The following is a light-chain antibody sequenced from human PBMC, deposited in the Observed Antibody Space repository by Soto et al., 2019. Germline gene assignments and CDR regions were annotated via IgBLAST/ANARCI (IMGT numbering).Light chain of an antibody. J-gene: IGKJ1*01. V-gene: IGKV3-15*01. CDR1: QSGSSSY. CDR3: QQYVHWPPGT. Sequence: EIVLTQSPDTLSLSPGERATLSCRASQSGSSSYLAWYQQRPGQPPRLLIYDTSTRAPGIAARFSGSGSGTEFTLTISSLQSEDVAVYYCQQYVHWPPGTFGQGTTVEIK. CDR2: DTS.